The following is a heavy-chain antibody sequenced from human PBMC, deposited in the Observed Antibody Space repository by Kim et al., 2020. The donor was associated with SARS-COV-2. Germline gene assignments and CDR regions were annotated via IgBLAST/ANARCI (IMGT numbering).Heavy chain of an antibody. CDR1: GGSISSSNW. Sequence: SETLSLTCAVSGGSISSSNWWSWVRQPPGKGLEWIGEIYHSGSTNYNPSLKSRVTISVDKSKNQFSLKLTSVTAADTAVYYCARVSGYSLPRGGMDVWGQGTTVTVSS. V-gene: IGHV4-4*02. J-gene: IGHJ6*02. CDR3: ARVSGYSLPRGGMDV. D-gene: IGHD5-18*01. CDR2: IYHSGST.